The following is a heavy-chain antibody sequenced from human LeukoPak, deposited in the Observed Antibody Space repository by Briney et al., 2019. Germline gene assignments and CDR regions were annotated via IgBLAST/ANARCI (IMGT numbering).Heavy chain of an antibody. CDR2: IIHSGST. V-gene: IGHV4-34*12. Sequence: PSETLSLTCAVYDGSLSGHSWTWIRQPPGKGLEWIGDIIHSGSTNYSPSLKSRLTISIDTSRNQFSLKLSSVTAADTAVYYCAGNVVAGLNYWGQGTLVTVSS. J-gene: IGHJ4*02. CDR3: AGNVVAGLNY. CDR1: DGSLSGHS. D-gene: IGHD2-15*01.